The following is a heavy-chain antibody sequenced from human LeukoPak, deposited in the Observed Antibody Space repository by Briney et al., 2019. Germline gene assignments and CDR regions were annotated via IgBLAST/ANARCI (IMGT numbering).Heavy chain of an antibody. CDR1: GFAFSGFS. Sequence: GGSLRLSCAASGFAFSGFSMNWVRQAPGKGLEWVSSISSSSSYIYHADSVKGRFTISRDNAKNSLYLQMNSLRAEDTAVYYCARDLRWYYYGSGSYSLPDYWGQGTLVTVSS. D-gene: IGHD3-10*01. J-gene: IGHJ4*02. CDR3: ARDLRWYYYGSGSYSLPDY. V-gene: IGHV3-21*01. CDR2: ISSSSSYI.